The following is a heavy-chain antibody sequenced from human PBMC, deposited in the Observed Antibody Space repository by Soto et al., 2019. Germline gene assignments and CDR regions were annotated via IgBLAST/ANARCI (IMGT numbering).Heavy chain of an antibody. CDR3: ASYYYDTSDYYYVPGVY. D-gene: IGHD3-22*01. Sequence: PSETLSLTCTVSGGSISSSGYYWGWIRQPPGKGLEWIGSISYSGSTYYNPSLKSRVTISVDTSKNQFSLKLSSVTAADTAVYYCASYYYDTSDYYYVPGVYWGQGTLVTVSS. CDR1: GGSISSSGYY. CDR2: ISYSGST. V-gene: IGHV4-39*01. J-gene: IGHJ4*02.